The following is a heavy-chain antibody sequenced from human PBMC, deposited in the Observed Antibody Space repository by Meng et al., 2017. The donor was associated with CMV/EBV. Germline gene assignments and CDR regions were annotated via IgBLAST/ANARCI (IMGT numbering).Heavy chain of an antibody. CDR3: TTKGGRGHGMDV. D-gene: IGHD2-15*01. CDR1: GFTFSNAW. V-gene: IGHV3-15*01. Sequence: GASLKISWAASGFTFSNAWMSWVRQAPGEGLEWVGRINSKTDGGTTDYAAHVKGRFTNSRDDSKNTLYLQMNSLKTEDTAVYYGTTKGGRGHGMDVWGQGTTVTVSS. J-gene: IGHJ6*02. CDR2: INSKTDGGTT.